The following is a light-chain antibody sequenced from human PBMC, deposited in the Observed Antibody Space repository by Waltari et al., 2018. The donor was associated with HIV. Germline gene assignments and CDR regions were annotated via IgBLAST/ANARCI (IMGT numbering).Light chain of an antibody. J-gene: IGKJ4*01. V-gene: IGKV1-9*01. CDR2: AAS. CDR3: QQLNSYPLT. Sequence: DIQLTQSPSFLSTSVGDRVTITCRASQGISSYLAWYQQKPGKAPQVLIYAASTLESGVPSRFSGSGSGTEFTLTSSSLQPEDFATYYCQQLNSYPLTCGGGTKVDFK. CDR1: QGISSY.